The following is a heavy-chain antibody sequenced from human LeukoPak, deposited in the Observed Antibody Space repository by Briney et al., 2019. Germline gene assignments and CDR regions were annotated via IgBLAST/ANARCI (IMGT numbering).Heavy chain of an antibody. CDR2: IYSGGST. D-gene: IGHD1-26*01. Sequence: GGSLRLSCAASGFTVSSNYMSWVRQAPGKGLEWVSVIYSGGSTYYADSVKGRFTISRDNSMNTLYLQMNSLRAEDTAVYYCASPGMSGSYYCWGQGTLVTVSS. J-gene: IGHJ4*02. CDR1: GFTVSSNY. V-gene: IGHV3-53*01. CDR3: ASPGMSGSYYC.